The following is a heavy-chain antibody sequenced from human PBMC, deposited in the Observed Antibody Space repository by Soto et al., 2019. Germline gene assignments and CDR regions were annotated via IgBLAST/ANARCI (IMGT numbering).Heavy chain of an antibody. D-gene: IGHD6-13*01. CDR1: GYTFTSYG. Sequence: GASVKVSCKASGYTFTSYGISWVRQAPGQGLEWMGWISAYNGNTNYAQKLQGRVTMTTDTSTSTAYMELRSLRSDDTAVYYCANLIAAAGPTAGAFDIWGQGTMVTVSS. J-gene: IGHJ3*02. CDR2: ISAYNGNT. CDR3: ANLIAAAGPTAGAFDI. V-gene: IGHV1-18*04.